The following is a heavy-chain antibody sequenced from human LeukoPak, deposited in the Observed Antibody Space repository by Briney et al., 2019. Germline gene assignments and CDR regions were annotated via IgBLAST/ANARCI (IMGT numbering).Heavy chain of an antibody. CDR1: GFTFSSYA. D-gene: IGHD6-13*01. J-gene: IGHJ5*02. V-gene: IGHV3-23*01. Sequence: GSLRLSCAASGFTFSSYAMSWVRQAPGKGLEWVSAISGSGGSTYYADSVKGRFTISRDNSKSTLYLQMNSLRAEDTAVYYCAKRPRIAAAGTSDWFDPWGQGTLVTVSS. CDR2: ISGSGGST. CDR3: AKRPRIAAAGTSDWFDP.